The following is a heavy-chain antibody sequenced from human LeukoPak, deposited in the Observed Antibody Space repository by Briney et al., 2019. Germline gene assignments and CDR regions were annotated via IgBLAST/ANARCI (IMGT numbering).Heavy chain of an antibody. J-gene: IGHJ4*02. CDR3: AKDSGGGDSNDY. Sequence: GGSLRLSCAASGFTFSTVAMSWVREAPGKGLEWVSDTRSSGDNTYYADSVKGRFTISRDNSKNTLYLQMNSLRAEDTAVYYCAKDSGGGDSNDYWGQGTLVTVSS. CDR2: TRSSGDNT. V-gene: IGHV3-23*01. D-gene: IGHD2-21*01. CDR1: GFTFSTVA.